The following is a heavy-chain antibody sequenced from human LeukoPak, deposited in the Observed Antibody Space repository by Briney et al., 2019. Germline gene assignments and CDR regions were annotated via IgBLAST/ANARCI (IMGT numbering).Heavy chain of an antibody. J-gene: IGHJ4*02. CDR2: IKQDGSET. CDR3: ARKGGTRGPLNY. D-gene: IGHD2-8*01. V-gene: IGHV3-7*01. CDR1: GFTFSNYW. Sequence: GESLRLSCAASGFTFSNYWMSWVRQAPGKGLEWVANIKQDGSETYYVDSVKGRFTISRDNAKNSLFLQMNSLTAEETAVYYCARKGGTRGPLNYWGQGTLVTVSS.